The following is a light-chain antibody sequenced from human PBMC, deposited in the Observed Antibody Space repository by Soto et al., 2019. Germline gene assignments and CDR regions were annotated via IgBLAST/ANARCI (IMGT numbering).Light chain of an antibody. CDR1: QSVASSY. CDR3: QQYRSSPRT. CDR2: GAS. J-gene: IGKJ1*01. V-gene: IGKV3-20*01. Sequence: EIVLTQSPGTLSLFPGERATFSCRTSQSVASSYLAWYQQKFGQAPRLLIYGASNRAAGIPERFSGSGSGTDFTLTISRLEPEDSAVYFCQQYRSSPRTFGQGTKVEI.